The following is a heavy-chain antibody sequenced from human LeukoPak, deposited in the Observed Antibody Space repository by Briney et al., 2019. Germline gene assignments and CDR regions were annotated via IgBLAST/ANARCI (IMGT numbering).Heavy chain of an antibody. CDR2: IYYSGST. V-gene: IGHV4-59*01. D-gene: IGHD3-16*01. Sequence: PSETLSLTCTVSGDSISSYYWSWIRQPPGKGLEWIGYIYYSGSTNYNPSLKSRVTISVDTSKNQFSLKLSSVTAADTAVYYCARAHMITSYYYYYYMDVWGKGTTVTVSS. J-gene: IGHJ6*03. CDR1: GDSISSYY. CDR3: ARAHMITSYYYYYYMDV.